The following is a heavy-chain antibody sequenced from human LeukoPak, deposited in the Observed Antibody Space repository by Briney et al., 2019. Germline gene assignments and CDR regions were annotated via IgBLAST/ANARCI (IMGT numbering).Heavy chain of an antibody. CDR1: GGSFSGYY. V-gene: IGHV4-34*01. D-gene: IGHD5-18*01. CDR3: ARRGAAMVN. J-gene: IGHJ4*02. Sequence: SETLSLTCVVYGGSFSGYYWSWIRQPPGKGLEWIGEINHSGSTNYNPSLKSRVTISVDTSKNQFSLKLSSVTAADTAVYYCARRGAAMVNWGQGTLVTVSS. CDR2: INHSGST.